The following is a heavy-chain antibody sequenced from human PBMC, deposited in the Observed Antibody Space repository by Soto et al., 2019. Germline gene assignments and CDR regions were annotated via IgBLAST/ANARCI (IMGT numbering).Heavy chain of an antibody. Sequence: QVQLVQSGAEVKKPGASVKVSCKASGYTFTSSYMHWVRQAPGQGLEWMGIVNLSGGSTRYAQKFQGRVTMTRDTSTSTVYMELSSLRSEDTAVYYCARAGLGGSYYDYWGQGTLVTVSS. D-gene: IGHD1-26*01. J-gene: IGHJ4*02. V-gene: IGHV1-46*01. CDR1: GYTFTSSY. CDR3: ARAGLGGSYYDY. CDR2: VNLSGGST.